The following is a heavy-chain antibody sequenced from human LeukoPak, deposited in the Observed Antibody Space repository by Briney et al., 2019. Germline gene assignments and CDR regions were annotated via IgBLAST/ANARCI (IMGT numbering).Heavy chain of an antibody. V-gene: IGHV3-13*01. D-gene: IGHD3-22*01. CDR3: ARSTLYYDTSGYYYESFDY. Sequence: PGGSLRLSCAASGFTFSSYDMHWVRQATRKGLEWVSSISTTGDTYYPGSVKGRFTVSRENAKNSLYLQMNSLRAGDTAVYYCARSTLYYDTSGYYYESFDYWGQGTLVTVSS. J-gene: IGHJ4*02. CDR1: GFTFSSYD. CDR2: ISTTGDT.